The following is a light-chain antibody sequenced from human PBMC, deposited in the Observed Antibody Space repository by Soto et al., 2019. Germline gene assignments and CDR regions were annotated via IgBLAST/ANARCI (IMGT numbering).Light chain of an antibody. CDR1: QSVTYNY. V-gene: IGKV3-20*01. CDR2: DAS. Sequence: IVLTQSPGSLSLSPGEGATLSCRASQSVTYNYLAWYQHKPGQPPRLLLYDASTRATAIPDRFSGSGSGTDFTLTISSLEPEDFAVYYCQQYDSSPYAFGQGTKLEVK. J-gene: IGKJ2*01. CDR3: QQYDSSPYA.